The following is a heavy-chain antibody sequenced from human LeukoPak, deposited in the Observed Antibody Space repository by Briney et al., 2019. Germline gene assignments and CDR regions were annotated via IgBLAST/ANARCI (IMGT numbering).Heavy chain of an antibody. D-gene: IGHD4-17*01. Sequence: GGSLRLSCAASGFTVSSNYMNWVRQAPGKGLEWVSVIYSDGSTYYADSVKGRFTISRDNSKNTLYLQMNSLRAEDMAVYYCAREAVTRNYFDYWGQGTLVTVSS. CDR1: GFTVSSNY. CDR2: IYSDGST. J-gene: IGHJ4*02. CDR3: AREAVTRNYFDY. V-gene: IGHV3-53*01.